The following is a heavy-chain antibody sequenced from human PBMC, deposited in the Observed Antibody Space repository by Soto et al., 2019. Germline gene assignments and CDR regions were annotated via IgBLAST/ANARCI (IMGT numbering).Heavy chain of an antibody. Sequence: QVQLVQSGAEVKKPGSSVKVSCKASGGTFSSYAISWVRQSHGQGLEWMGGIIPIFGTANYAQKFQGRVTITADESTSTAYMELSSLRSEDTAVYYCARDRGWGNGSYYGDYWGQGTLVTVSS. D-gene: IGHD1-26*01. CDR2: IIPIFGTA. V-gene: IGHV1-69*12. J-gene: IGHJ4*02. CDR3: ARDRGWGNGSYYGDY. CDR1: GGTFSSYA.